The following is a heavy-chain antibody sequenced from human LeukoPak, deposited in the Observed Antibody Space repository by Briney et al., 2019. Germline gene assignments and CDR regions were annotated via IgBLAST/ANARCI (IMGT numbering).Heavy chain of an antibody. CDR3: ARAPSPASYAMDV. Sequence: ASVKVSCKASGYTFRSFDVNWVRHATGQGLEWMGWMNPNSGNTGYAQEFQGRVTMSRNTSINTAYMEVSGITSEDTAVYYCARAPSPASYAMDVWGQGTTVTVSS. J-gene: IGHJ6*02. CDR1: GYTFRSFD. V-gene: IGHV1-8*01. CDR2: MNPNSGNT.